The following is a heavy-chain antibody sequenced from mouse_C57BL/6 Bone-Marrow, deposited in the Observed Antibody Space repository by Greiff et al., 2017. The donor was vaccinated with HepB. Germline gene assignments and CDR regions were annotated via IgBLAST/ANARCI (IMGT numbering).Heavy chain of an antibody. Sequence: EVHLVESGGGLVQSGRSLRLSCATSGFTFSDFYMEWVRQAPGKGLEWIAASRNKANDYTTEYSASVKGRFIVSRDTSQSILYLQMNALRAEDTAIYYCARDYDGSSYDWYFDVWGTGTTVTVSS. D-gene: IGHD1-1*01. CDR3: ARDYDGSSYDWYFDV. CDR2: SRNKANDYTT. CDR1: GFTFSDFY. V-gene: IGHV7-1*01. J-gene: IGHJ1*03.